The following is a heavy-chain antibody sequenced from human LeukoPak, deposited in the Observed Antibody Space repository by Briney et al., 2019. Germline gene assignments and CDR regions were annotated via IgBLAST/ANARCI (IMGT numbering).Heavy chain of an antibody. J-gene: IGHJ4*02. Sequence: GGSLRLSCVASGFTFSSYEMNWVRQAPGKGLEWVSYITQTAASIYHADSVRGRFTISRDNAKSSLYLQMNSLRAEATGVYYCARDPPWSGYSGYEGRFDYWGQGTLVTVSS. CDR1: GFTFSSYE. D-gene: IGHD5-12*01. V-gene: IGHV3-48*03. CDR2: ITQTAASI. CDR3: ARDPPWSGYSGYEGRFDY.